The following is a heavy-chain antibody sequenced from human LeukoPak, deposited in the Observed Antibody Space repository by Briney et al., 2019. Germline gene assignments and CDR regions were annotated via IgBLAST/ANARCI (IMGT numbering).Heavy chain of an antibody. V-gene: IGHV4-30-2*01. D-gene: IGHD3-10*01. CDR3: ARPVPDYYGSSDAFDI. J-gene: IGHJ3*02. Sequence: SETLSLTCTVSGGSISSGGYYWSWIRQPPGKGLEWIGYIYHSGSTYYNPSLKSRVTISVDRSRNQFSLKLSSVTAADTAVYYCARPVPDYYGSSDAFDIWGQGTMVTVSS. CDR2: IYHSGST. CDR1: GGSISSGGYY.